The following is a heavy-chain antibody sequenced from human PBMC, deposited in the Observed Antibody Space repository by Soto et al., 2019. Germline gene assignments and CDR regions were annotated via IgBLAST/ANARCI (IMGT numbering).Heavy chain of an antibody. D-gene: IGHD5-18*01. CDR2: IYYSGST. J-gene: IGHJ4*02. CDR3: ARGNRGYSYGCFIY. Sequence: KPSETLSLTCTVSGGSVSSGSYYWSWIRQPPGKGLEWIGYIYYSGSTNYNPSLKSRVTISVDTSKNQFSLKLSSVTAADTAVYYCARGNRGYSYGCFIYWGQGTLVIVSS. V-gene: IGHV4-61*01. CDR1: GGSVSSGSYY.